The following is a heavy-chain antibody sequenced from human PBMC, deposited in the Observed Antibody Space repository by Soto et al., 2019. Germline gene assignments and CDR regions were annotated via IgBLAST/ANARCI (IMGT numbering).Heavy chain of an antibody. CDR2: IYYSGST. Sequence: SETLSLTCTVSGGSISSGDYYWSWIRQPPGKGLEWIGYIYYSGSTYYNPSLKSRVTISVDTSKNQFSLKLSSVTAADTAVYYCARSIEGGYDFWSGYLTGGYYGMDVWGQGTTVTVS. CDR1: GGSISSGDYY. J-gene: IGHJ6*02. D-gene: IGHD3-3*01. CDR3: ARSIEGGYDFWSGYLTGGYYGMDV. V-gene: IGHV4-30-4*01.